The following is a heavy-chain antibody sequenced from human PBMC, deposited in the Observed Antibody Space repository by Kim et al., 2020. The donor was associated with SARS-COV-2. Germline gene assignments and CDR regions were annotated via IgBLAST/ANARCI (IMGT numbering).Heavy chain of an antibody. D-gene: IGHD3-16*02. V-gene: IGHV4-34*01. CDR2: INHSGST. Sequence: SETLSLTCAVYGGSFSGYYWSWIRQPPGKGLEWIGEINHSGSTNYNPSLKSRVTISVDTSKNQFSLKLSSVTAADTAVYYCARGWGTYVWGSYRSTYGMDVWGQGTTVTVSS. J-gene: IGHJ6*02. CDR3: ARGWGTYVWGSYRSTYGMDV. CDR1: GGSFSGYY.